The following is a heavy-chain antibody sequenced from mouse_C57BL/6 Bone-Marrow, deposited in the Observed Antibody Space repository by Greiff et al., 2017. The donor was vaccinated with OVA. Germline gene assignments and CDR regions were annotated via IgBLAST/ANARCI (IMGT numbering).Heavy chain of an antibody. J-gene: IGHJ2*01. D-gene: IGHD2-3*01. V-gene: IGHV1-22*01. CDR2: INPNNGGT. CDR3: ARGWLLGDYFDY. CDR1: GYTFTDYN. Sequence: EVKLMESGPELVKPGASVKMSCKASGYTFTDYNMHWVKQSHGKSLEWIGYINPNNGGTSYNQKFKGKATLTVNKSSSTAYMELRSLTSEDSAVYYCARGWLLGDYFDYWGQGTTLTVSS.